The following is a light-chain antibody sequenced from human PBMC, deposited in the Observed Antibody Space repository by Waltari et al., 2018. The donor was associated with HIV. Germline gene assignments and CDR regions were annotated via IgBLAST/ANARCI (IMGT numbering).Light chain of an antibody. CDR3: SSYAGSNTVV. V-gene: IGLV2-8*01. Sequence: QSALTQPPSASGSPGQSVTISCTETRSDDAGYNYVSWNQQHPGKAPKLMIYEVSKRPSGVPDRFFGSKSGNTASLTVSGLQAEDEADYYCSSYAGSNTVVFGGGTKLTVL. J-gene: IGLJ2*01. CDR2: EVS. CDR1: RSDDAGYNY.